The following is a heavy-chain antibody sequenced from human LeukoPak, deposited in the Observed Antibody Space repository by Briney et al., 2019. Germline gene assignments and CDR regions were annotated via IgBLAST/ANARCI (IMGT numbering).Heavy chain of an antibody. CDR1: GYTFTNYG. CDR2: ITTNSSNT. CDR3: ARAGANFQNWFDP. D-gene: IGHD1-1*01. J-gene: IGHJ5*02. V-gene: IGHV1-18*01. Sequence: ASVTVSCKTSGYTFTNYGISWVRQAHGQVLEWMGWITTNSSNTTHEQHFQGRITLTRGTSTSTVYMELRSLRSDDTDVYYCARAGANFQNWFDPWGQGTLVTVSS.